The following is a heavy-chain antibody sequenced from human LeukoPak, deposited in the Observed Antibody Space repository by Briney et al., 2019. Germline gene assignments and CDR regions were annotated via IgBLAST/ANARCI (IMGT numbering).Heavy chain of an antibody. D-gene: IGHD3-22*01. CDR1: GFTFDDYA. Sequence: PGGSLRLSCAASGFTFDDYAMHWVRQAPGKGLEWVSGIGWNSGSIGYADSVKGRFTISRDNAKNSLYLQMNSLRAEDTALYYCAKAYYYDSSGYPDYWGQGTLVTVSS. CDR2: IGWNSGSI. CDR3: AKAYYYDSSGYPDY. J-gene: IGHJ4*02. V-gene: IGHV3-9*01.